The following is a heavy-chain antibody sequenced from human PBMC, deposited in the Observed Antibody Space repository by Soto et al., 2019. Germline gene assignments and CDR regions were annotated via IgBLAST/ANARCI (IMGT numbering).Heavy chain of an antibody. CDR3: ARDRWNLPPYYYYMDV. D-gene: IGHD1-7*01. V-gene: IGHV3-48*01. CDR2: ISSSSSTI. Sequence: GSLSLSCAASGFTFSSYSMNWVRQAPGKGLEWVSYISSSSSTIYYADSVKGRFTISRDNAKNSLYLQMNSLRAEDTAVYYCARDRWNLPPYYYYMDVWGKGTTVTVSS. CDR1: GFTFSSYS. J-gene: IGHJ6*03.